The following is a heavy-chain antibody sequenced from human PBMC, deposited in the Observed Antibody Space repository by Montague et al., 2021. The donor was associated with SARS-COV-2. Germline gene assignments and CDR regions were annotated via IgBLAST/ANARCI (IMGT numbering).Heavy chain of an antibody. J-gene: IGHJ3*02. D-gene: IGHD4-23*01. CDR2: ISYDGSNK. CDR3: ASSGHYVGKPFDI. Sequence: SLRLSCAASGFTFSSSGMHWVRQAPGKGLEWVSVISYDGSNKYYADSVKGRFTISRDNSKNTLYLQMNSLRAEDTAVYYCASSGHYVGKPFDIWGQGTMVTVSS. V-gene: IGHV3-30*03. CDR1: GFTFSSSG.